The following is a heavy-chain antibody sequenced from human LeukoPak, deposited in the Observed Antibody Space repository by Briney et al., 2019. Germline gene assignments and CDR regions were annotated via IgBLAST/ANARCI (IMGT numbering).Heavy chain of an antibody. J-gene: IGHJ4*02. CDR2: ISSGSNAI. CDR1: GFTFTTYS. D-gene: IGHD4-17*01. Sequence: PGGSLRLSCEASGFTFTTYSMTWVRQAPGKGLEWVSIISSGSNAIFSADALKGRFTISRDDAKNLLYLDMNSLRAEDTAVYYCARGHTAVTRHFEFWGQGTLVTVSS. CDR3: ARGHTAVTRHFEF. V-gene: IGHV3-21*01.